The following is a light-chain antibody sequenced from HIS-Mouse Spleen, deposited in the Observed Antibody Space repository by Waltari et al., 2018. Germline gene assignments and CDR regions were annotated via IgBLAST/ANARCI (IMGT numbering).Light chain of an antibody. V-gene: IGKV1-39*01. J-gene: IGKJ3*01. Sequence: DIQMTQSPSSLSASVGDRVTITCRASQSISSYLNWYQQKPGKAPKLLIYAASSLQSGVPSRFSGSGSGTDFTLTISSLQPEDSATYYSQQSYSTPFTFGPGTKVDIK. CDR2: AAS. CDR3: QQSYSTPFT. CDR1: QSISSY.